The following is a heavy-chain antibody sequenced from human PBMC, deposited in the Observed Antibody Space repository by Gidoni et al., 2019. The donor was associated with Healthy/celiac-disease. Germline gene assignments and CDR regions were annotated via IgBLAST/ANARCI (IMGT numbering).Heavy chain of an antibody. CDR2: ISGSGGST. Sequence: EVQLLESWGGLVQPGGSLRLSFSASGFTFSSYAMSWVRQAPGTGLEWVSAISGSGGSTYYADSVKGRFTISRDNSKNTLYLQMNSLRAEDTAVYYCAKAPAAGRAEYFQHWGQGTLVTVSS. J-gene: IGHJ1*01. V-gene: IGHV3-23*01. CDR3: AKAPAAGRAEYFQH. CDR1: GFTFSSYA. D-gene: IGHD6-13*01.